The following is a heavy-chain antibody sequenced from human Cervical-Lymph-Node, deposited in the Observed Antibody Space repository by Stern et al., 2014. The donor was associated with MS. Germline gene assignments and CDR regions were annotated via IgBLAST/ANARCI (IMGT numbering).Heavy chain of an antibody. CDR3: AHGLEIRLWAAS. J-gene: IGHJ5*02. Sequence: QITLKESGPTLVKPTQTLTLTCTFSGFSLSTSGVGVGWIRQPPGKALEWLELIYWDDEKRYSPSLKRRPTITKAPYTKQGVRELTNMDPVDTATYYCAHGLEIRLWAASWGQGTLVPVSS. V-gene: IGHV2-5*02. CDR1: GFSLSTSGVG. CDR2: IYWDDEK. D-gene: IGHD1-26*01.